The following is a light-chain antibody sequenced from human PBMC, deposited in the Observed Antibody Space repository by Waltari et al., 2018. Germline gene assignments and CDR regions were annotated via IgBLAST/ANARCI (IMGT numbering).Light chain of an antibody. V-gene: IGKV1-5*03. Sequence: DIQMTQSPSTLSTSVGDRVTITCRASQSIGSWLAWYQLKPGKVPKVLIYKASSLESGVPSRFSGNRSGTEFTLIITNLQPDDFATYYCQQYNTYSWTFGQGTKVEIK. CDR3: QQYNTYSWT. J-gene: IGKJ1*01. CDR2: KAS. CDR1: QSIGSW.